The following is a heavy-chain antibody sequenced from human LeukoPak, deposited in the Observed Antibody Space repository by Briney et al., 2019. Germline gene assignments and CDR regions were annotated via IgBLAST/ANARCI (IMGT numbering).Heavy chain of an antibody. CDR1: GGSFSGYY. Sequence: SETLSLTCAVYGGSFSGYYWSWIRQPPGKGLEWIGEINHSGSTNYNPSLKSRVTISVDTSKNQFSLKLSSVTAQDTAIYYCARELWFVNAPGSWLDPWGQGTQVTVSS. CDR2: INHSGST. V-gene: IGHV4-34*01. J-gene: IGHJ5*02. CDR3: ARELWFVNAPGSWLDP. D-gene: IGHD3-10*01.